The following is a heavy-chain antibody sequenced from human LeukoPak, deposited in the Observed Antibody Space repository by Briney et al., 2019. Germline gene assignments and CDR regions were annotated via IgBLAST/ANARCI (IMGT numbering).Heavy chain of an antibody. D-gene: IGHD2-21*02. CDR3: ARTYCGGDCYQADAFDI. J-gene: IGHJ3*02. Sequence: SQTLSLTCTVSGGSISSGGHYWSWIRQHPGKGLEWIGYIYYSGSTYYNPSLKSRVTISVDTSKNQFSLKLSSVTAADTAVYYCARTYCGGDCYQADAFDIWGQGTMVTVSS. CDR1: GGSISSGGHY. CDR2: IYYSGST. V-gene: IGHV4-31*03.